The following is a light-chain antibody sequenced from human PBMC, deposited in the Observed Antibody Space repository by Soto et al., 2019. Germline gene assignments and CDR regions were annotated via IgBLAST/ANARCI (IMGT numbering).Light chain of an antibody. CDR1: SSDVGGYNY. CDR3: SSYAGRNNFVV. J-gene: IGLJ2*01. Sequence: QSALTQPPSASGSPGQSVTISCTGTSSDVGGYNYVSWYQHHPGKAPKLIIYEVTKRPSVVPDRFSGSKSGNTASLTVSGLQAEDEADYYCSSYAGRNNFVVFGGGTKLTVL. CDR2: EVT. V-gene: IGLV2-8*01.